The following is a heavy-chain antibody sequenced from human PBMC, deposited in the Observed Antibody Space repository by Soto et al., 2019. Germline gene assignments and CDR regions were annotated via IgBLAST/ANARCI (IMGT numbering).Heavy chain of an antibody. D-gene: IGHD3-10*01. J-gene: IGHJ4*02. V-gene: IGHV4-59*01. CDR2: IYYSGST. CDR3: ARAVLLWFGESYYFDE. Sequence: PSETLSLTCTVSGGSISSYYWSWIRQPPGKGLEWIGYIYYSGSTNYNPSLKSRVTISVDTSKNQFSLKLSSVTAADTAVYYCARAVLLWFGESYYFDEWGQGTLVTVSS. CDR1: GGSISSYY.